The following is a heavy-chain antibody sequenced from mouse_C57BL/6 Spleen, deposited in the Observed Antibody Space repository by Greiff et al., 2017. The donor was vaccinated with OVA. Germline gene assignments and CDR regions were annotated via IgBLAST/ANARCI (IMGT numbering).Heavy chain of an antibody. V-gene: IGHV1-61*01. Sequence: VQLQQPGAELVRPGSSVKLSCKASGYTFTSYWMDWVKQRPGQGLEWIGNIYPSDSETHYNQKFKDKATLTVDKSSSTAYMQLSSLTSEDSAVYYCAREGNYGSSYGYFDVWGTGTTVTVSS. CDR2: IYPSDSET. D-gene: IGHD1-1*01. CDR3: AREGNYGSSYGYFDV. J-gene: IGHJ1*03. CDR1: GYTFTSYW.